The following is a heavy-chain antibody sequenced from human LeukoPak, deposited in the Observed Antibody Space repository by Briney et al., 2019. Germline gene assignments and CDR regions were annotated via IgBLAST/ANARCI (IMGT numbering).Heavy chain of an antibody. V-gene: IGHV3-33*08. D-gene: IGHD5-24*01. J-gene: IGHJ4*02. CDR1: GFTFDTYS. Sequence: GGSLRLSCAASGFTFDTYSMAWVRQAPGKGLEWVAVIWNDGSNKYYADSVKGRFTISRDNSKNTLYLQMNSLRGDDTAVYYCAREMIGEMATIGPLGYWGQGTLVTVSS. CDR2: IWNDGSNK. CDR3: AREMIGEMATIGPLGY.